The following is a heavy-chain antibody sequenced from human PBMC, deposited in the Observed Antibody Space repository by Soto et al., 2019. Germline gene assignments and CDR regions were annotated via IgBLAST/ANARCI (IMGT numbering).Heavy chain of an antibody. V-gene: IGHV3-9*01. D-gene: IGHD3-22*01. CDR3: AKDLRSYYYDSSGYYGAPVFDY. CDR1: GFTFDDYA. J-gene: IGHJ4*02. CDR2: ISWNSDSI. Sequence: EVQLVESGGGLVQPGRSLRLSCDASGFTFDDYAMHWVRQAPGKGLEWVSGISWNSDSIGYADPVKGRFTISRDNAKNSLYLQLNRLRAEDTALYYCAKDLRSYYYDSSGYYGAPVFDYWGQGTLVTVSS.